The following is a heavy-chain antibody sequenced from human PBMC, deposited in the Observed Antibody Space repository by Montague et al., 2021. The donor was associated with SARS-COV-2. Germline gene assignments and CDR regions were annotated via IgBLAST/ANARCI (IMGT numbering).Heavy chain of an antibody. V-gene: IGHV4-34*01. J-gene: IGHJ6*02. D-gene: IGHD6-25*01. CDR1: GGSFSGYY. Sequence: SETLSLTCAVYGGSFSGYYWTWIRQPPGKGLEWIGEINHSGSTNYNPSLQSRLTISVDTSKNQFSLKLSSVTAADTAVYFCARGPQSGRWHYHYYYGMDVWGQGTTVTVSS. CDR2: INHSGST. CDR3: ARGPQSGRWHYHYYYGMDV.